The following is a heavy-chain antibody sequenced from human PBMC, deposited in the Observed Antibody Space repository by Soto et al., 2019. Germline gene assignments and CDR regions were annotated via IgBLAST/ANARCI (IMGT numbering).Heavy chain of an antibody. D-gene: IGHD3-3*01. CDR3: ARGIYYDFWSGYPGYFDY. CDR2: IYYSGST. CDR1: GGSISSGGYY. Sequence: SETLSLTCTVSGGSISSGGYYWSWIRQHPGKGLEWIGYIYYSGSTYYNPSLKSRVTISVDTSKNLFSLKLSSVTAAGTAVYYCARGIYYDFWSGYPGYFDYWGQGTLVTVSS. V-gene: IGHV4-31*03. J-gene: IGHJ4*02.